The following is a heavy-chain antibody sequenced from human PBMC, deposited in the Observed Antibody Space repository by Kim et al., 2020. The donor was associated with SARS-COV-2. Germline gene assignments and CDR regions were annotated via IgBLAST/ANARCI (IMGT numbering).Heavy chain of an antibody. J-gene: IGHJ4*02. D-gene: IGHD3-22*01. Sequence: NPSLKNRVTISRAPSKNQFSLRLSSVTAADTDVYYCTRDANYYDGAGDSVWGQGTLVTVSS. CDR3: TRDANYYDGAGDSV. V-gene: IGHV4-59*01.